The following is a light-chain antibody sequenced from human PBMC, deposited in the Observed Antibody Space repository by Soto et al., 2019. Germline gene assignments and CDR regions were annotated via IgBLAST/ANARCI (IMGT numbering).Light chain of an antibody. CDR1: QSVSRYY. J-gene: IGKJ4*01. V-gene: IGKV3-20*01. CDR2: GAS. Sequence: ENVLTQSPGTLSLSPWEIATLSCRASQSVSRYYLAWYQQKPGQAPRLLIYGASSRATGIPDRFSGSGSGTDFTLTISRLEPEDFAVYYCQQYSSSPLTFGGGTKVDI. CDR3: QQYSSSPLT.